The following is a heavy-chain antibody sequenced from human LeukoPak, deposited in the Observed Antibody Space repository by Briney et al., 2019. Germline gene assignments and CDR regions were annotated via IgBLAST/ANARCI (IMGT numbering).Heavy chain of an antibody. CDR2: IKQDGSEM. Sequence: GGSLRLSCAASGFTLSGYWMSWVRQAPGKGLEWVANIKQDGSEMYYVESVKGRFTISRDNAKNSLYLQMNSLRAEDTAVYYCARRLTQYDCFDPWGQGILVTVSS. CDR3: ARRLTQYDCFDP. CDR1: GFTLSGYW. V-gene: IGHV3-7*01. D-gene: IGHD2-2*01. J-gene: IGHJ5*02.